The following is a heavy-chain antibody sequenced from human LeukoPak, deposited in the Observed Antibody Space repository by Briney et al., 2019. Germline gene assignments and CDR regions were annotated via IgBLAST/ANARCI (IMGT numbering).Heavy chain of an antibody. CDR1: GGSISSGGYY. J-gene: IGHJ4*02. V-gene: IGHV4-31*03. D-gene: IGHD4-17*01. CDR3: ARFTHTGRAFDY. Sequence: SETLSLTCTVSGGSISSGGYYWSWIRQHPGKGLEWIGYIYYSGSTYYNPSLKSRVTISVDTSKNQFSLKLSSVTAADTAVYYRARFTHTGRAFDYWGQGTLVTVSS. CDR2: IYYSGST.